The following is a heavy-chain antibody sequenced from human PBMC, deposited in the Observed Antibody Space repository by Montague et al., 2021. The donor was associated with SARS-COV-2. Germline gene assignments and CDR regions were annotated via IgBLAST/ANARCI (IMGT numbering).Heavy chain of an antibody. CDR3: AMGFHWNGGNCYVGCLVP. J-gene: IGHJ5*02. CDR1: GGSFSCYS. D-gene: IGHD2-21*01. Sequence: SETLSLTCAVYGGSFSCYSWSWIRQPPGKGLEWIGEINHTGRTNYNPSLNSRVTMSIDTSRNQYSLKLRSVTAADTAVYYCAMGFHWNGGNCYVGCLVPWGQGTLVTVSS. V-gene: IGHV4-34*01. CDR2: INHTGRT.